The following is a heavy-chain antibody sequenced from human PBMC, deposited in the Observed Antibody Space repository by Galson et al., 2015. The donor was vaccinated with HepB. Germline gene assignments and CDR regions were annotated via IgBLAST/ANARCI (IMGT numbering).Heavy chain of an antibody. CDR1: GGSFSGYY. Sequence: ETLSLTCAVYGGSFSGYYWSWIRQPPGKGLEWIGEINHSGSTNYNPSLKSRVTISVDTSKNQFSLKLSSVTAADTAVYYCARDVGSGWYGGYYYGMDVWGQGTTVTVSS. D-gene: IGHD6-19*01. CDR3: ARDVGSGWYGGYYYGMDV. CDR2: INHSGST. J-gene: IGHJ6*02. V-gene: IGHV4-34*01.